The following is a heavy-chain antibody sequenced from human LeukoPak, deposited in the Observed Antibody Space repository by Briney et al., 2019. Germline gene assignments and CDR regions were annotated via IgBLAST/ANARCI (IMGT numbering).Heavy chain of an antibody. Sequence: PGGSLRLSCAASGFTFRDAWMTWVRQAPGKGLEWVSAISGSGGSTYYADSVKGRFTISRDNSKNTLYLQMNSLRAEDTAVYYCAKGTLDIVVVPAAPKVYYFDYWGQGTLVTVSS. D-gene: IGHD2-2*01. CDR1: GFTFRDAW. V-gene: IGHV3-23*01. CDR3: AKGTLDIVVVPAAPKVYYFDY. J-gene: IGHJ4*02. CDR2: ISGSGGST.